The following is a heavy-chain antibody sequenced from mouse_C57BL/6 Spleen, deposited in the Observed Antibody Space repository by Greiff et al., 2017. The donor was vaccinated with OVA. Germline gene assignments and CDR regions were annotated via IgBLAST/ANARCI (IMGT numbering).Heavy chain of an antibody. J-gene: IGHJ4*01. V-gene: IGHV5-17*01. CDR2: ISSGSSTI. Sequence: EVHLVESGGGLVKPGGSLKLSCAASGFTFSDYGMHWVRQAPEKGLEWVAYISSGSSTIYYAETVKGRFTISRDNAKNTLCLQMTSLTSEDTAMYYCARPGLSLRCYAMDYWGQGTSVTVSS. CDR3: ARPGLSLRCYAMDY. D-gene: IGHD2-4*01. CDR1: GFTFSDYG.